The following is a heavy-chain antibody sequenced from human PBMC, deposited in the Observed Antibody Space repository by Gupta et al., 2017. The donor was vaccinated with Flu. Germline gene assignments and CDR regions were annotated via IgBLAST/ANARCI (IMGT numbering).Heavy chain of an antibody. CDR2: ISSSSSYI. Sequence: VKPGGSLRLSCAASGFTFSSYSMNWVRQAPGKGLEWVSSISSSSSYIYYADSVKGRFTISRDNAKNSLYLQMNSLRAEDTAVYYCARGVLGAARPGGFDYWGQGTLVTVSS. J-gene: IGHJ4*02. CDR3: ARGVLGAARPGGFDY. CDR1: GFTFSSYS. V-gene: IGHV3-21*01. D-gene: IGHD6-6*01.